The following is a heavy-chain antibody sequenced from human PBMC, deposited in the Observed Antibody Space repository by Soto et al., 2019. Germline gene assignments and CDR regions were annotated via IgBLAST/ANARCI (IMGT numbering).Heavy chain of an antibody. D-gene: IGHD6-13*01. CDR3: ASSYGTRWYVDW. J-gene: IGHJ4*02. CDR2: TIPVSGTA. CDR1: GGTFNNYA. V-gene: IGHV1-69*01. Sequence: QVQLVQSGAEVKKPGSSVKVSCRASGGTFNNYAVTWVRQAPGQGLEWMGGTIPVSGTANYAQQFQGRVRITADESTNTVYMALSSLRSEDTAMYYCASSYGTRWYVDWWGQGTLVTVSS.